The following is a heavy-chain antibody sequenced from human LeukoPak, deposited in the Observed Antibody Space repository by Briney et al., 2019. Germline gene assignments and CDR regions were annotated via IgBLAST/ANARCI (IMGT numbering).Heavy chain of an antibody. J-gene: IGHJ6*03. V-gene: IGHV1-18*01. CDR1: GYTFTSYG. D-gene: IGHD4-17*01. CDR2: ISAYNGNT. CDR3: ARDGKGDYGDYYYYYMDV. Sequence: ASVKVSCKASGYTFTSYGISWVRQAPGQGLEWMGRISAYNGNTNYAQKLQGRVTMTTDTSTSTAYMELRSLRSDDTAVYYCARDGKGDYGDYYYYYMDVWGKGTTVTISS.